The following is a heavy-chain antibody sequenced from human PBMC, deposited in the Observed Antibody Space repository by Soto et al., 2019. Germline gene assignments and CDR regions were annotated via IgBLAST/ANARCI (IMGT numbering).Heavy chain of an antibody. CDR1: GYTFTSYG. J-gene: IGHJ4*02. V-gene: IGHV1-18*01. D-gene: IGHD3-3*01. CDR2: ISAYNGNT. Sequence: ASVKVSCKASGYTFTSYGISWVRQAPGQGLEWMGWISAYNGNTNYAQKLQGRVTMTTDTSTSTAYMELRSLRSDDTAVYYCARTTSGYDFWSTPDYWGQGTLVTVSS. CDR3: ARTTSGYDFWSTPDY.